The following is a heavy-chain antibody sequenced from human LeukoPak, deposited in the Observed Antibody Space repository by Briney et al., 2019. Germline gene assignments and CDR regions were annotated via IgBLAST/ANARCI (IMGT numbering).Heavy chain of an antibody. V-gene: IGHV1-2*02. D-gene: IGHD5-24*01. CDR3: ARSPRLQLGGSYY. CDR1: GYTFTGYY. J-gene: IGHJ4*02. CDR2: INPNSGGT. Sequence: GASVKVSCKASGYTFTGYYMHWVRQAPGQGLEWMGWINPNSGGTNYAQKIQGRVTMTRDTSISTAYMELSRLRSDDTAVYYCARSPRLQLGGSYYWGQGTLVTVSS.